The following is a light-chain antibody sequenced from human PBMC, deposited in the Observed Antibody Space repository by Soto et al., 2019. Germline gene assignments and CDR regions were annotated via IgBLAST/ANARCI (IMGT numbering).Light chain of an antibody. V-gene: IGLV6-57*02. J-gene: IGLJ2*01. Sequence: NFMLTQPHSVSESPGKTVTISCTGSSGSIASNYVQWYQQRPGSAPTTVIYEDNQRPSGVPDRFYGSIDSSSNSAYLTISGLKTEDKYNYDCQSYDSSNLDVVFGGGTKLTVL. CDR1: SGSIASNY. CDR3: QSYDSSNLDVV. CDR2: EDN.